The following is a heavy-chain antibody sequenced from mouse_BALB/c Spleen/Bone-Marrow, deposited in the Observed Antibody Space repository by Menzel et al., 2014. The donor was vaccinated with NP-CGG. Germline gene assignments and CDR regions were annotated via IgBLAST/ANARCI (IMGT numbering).Heavy chain of an antibody. CDR2: ISSGGGST. CDR1: GFASSSYD. D-gene: IGHD2-1*01. Sequence: EVKLVESGGGLVKPGGSLKLSCAASGFASSSYDMSWVRQTPEKRLEWAAYISSGGGSTYYPDTVKGRFTISRDNAKNALYLQMSSLKSEDTAMYYCARHGGNYVYYAMDYWGQGTSVTVSS. CDR3: ARHGGNYVYYAMDY. V-gene: IGHV5-12-1*01. J-gene: IGHJ4*01.